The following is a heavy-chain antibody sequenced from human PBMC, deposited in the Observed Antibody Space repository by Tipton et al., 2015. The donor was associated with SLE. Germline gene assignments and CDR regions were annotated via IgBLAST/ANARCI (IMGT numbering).Heavy chain of an antibody. CDR3: ARGRGVQYLWYFDY. D-gene: IGHD2-8*02. J-gene: IGHJ4*02. CDR2: IYYSGYT. V-gene: IGHV4-59*01. CDR1: GFTFSSYA. Sequence: LRLSCAASGFTFSSYAMSWVRQPPGKGLEWIGYIYYSGYTNYNPSLKSRVTISVDTSKNQFSLKLSSVTAADTAVYYCARGRGVQYLWYFDYWGQGTLVTVSS.